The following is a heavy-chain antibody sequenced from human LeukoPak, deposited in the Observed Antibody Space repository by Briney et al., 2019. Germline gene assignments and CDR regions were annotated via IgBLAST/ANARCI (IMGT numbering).Heavy chain of an antibody. CDR3: ARGRDEQGYYFDY. V-gene: IGHV1-18*01. D-gene: IGHD1/OR15-1a*01. CDR1: GYMFTTYA. Sequence: ASVKVSCKASGYMFTTYAITWVRQAPGQGLEWMGWISAYNGNTNYAQKLQGRVTMTTDTSTSTAYMELRSLRSDDTAVYYCARGRDEQGYYFDYWGQGTLVTVSS. CDR2: ISAYNGNT. J-gene: IGHJ4*02.